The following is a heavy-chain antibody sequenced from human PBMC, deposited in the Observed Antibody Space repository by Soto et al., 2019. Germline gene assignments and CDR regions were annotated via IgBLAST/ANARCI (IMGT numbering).Heavy chain of an antibody. D-gene: IGHD2-2*01. V-gene: IGHV1-69*13. J-gene: IGHJ5*02. Sequence: SVKVSCKASGGTFGSYAISWVRQAPGQGLEWMGGIIPIFGTANYAQKFQGRVTITADESTSTAYMELSSLRSEDTAVYYCARALVVPAAFNWFDPWGQGTLVTVSS. CDR1: GGTFGSYA. CDR3: ARALVVPAAFNWFDP. CDR2: IIPIFGTA.